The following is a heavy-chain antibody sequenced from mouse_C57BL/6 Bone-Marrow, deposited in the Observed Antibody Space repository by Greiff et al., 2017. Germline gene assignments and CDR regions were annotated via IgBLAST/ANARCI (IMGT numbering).Heavy chain of an antibody. J-gene: IGHJ2*01. CDR2: IDPSDSYT. CDR1: GYTFTSYW. D-gene: IGHD1-1*01. V-gene: IGHV1-69*01. Sequence: VQLQQPGAELVMPGASVKLSCEASGYTFTSYWMHWVKQRPGQGLEWIGEIDPSDSYTNYNQKVKGKSTLTVDKSSSTAYIQLSSLTSEESAVYYCATSYSYGYFYYWGQGTTPPVSS. CDR3: ATSYSYGYFYY.